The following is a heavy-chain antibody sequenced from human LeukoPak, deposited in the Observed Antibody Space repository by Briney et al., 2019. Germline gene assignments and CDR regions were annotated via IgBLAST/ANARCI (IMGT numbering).Heavy chain of an antibody. V-gene: IGHV1-2*06. D-gene: IGHD2-2*01. J-gene: IGHJ6*02. CDR1: GSTFTGYY. Sequence: ASVKVSCRASGSTFTGYYMHWVQQPPGKGLKWLERINPNSGDTNYAQKFQGRVTMTRDTSISTAYMELSRLRSDDTAVYYCAREIRDCSSTSCYNYYGMDVWGQGTTVTVSS. CDR3: AREIRDCSSTSCYNYYGMDV. CDR2: INPNSGDT.